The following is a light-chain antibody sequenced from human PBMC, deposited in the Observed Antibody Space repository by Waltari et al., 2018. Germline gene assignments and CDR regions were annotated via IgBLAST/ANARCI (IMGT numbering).Light chain of an antibody. CDR1: SSDLGPYDF. V-gene: IGLV2-14*03. CDR3: CSYTSSDSYV. Sequence: SALTQPASVSGSPGPSITIPCTGTSSDLGPYDFVSWYQQHPGKAPKVVISDVTNRPSGASHRFSASKSGNTASLTISALQAEDEADYYCCSYTSSDSYVFGPGTKVTV. CDR2: DVT. J-gene: IGLJ1*01.